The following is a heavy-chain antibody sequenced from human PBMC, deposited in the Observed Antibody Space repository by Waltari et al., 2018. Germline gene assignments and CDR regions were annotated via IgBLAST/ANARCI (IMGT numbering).Heavy chain of an antibody. CDR2: ISGSGGST. CDR1: GFTFSSYA. J-gene: IGHJ2*01. V-gene: IGHV3-23*01. Sequence: EVQLLESGGGLVQPGGSLRLSCAAYGFTFSSYAMSWVSQAPGKGLEWVSAISGSGGSTYYADSVKGRFTISRDNSKNTLYLQMNSLRAEDTAVYYCAKPPEYSSSSYYWYFDLWGRGTLVTVSS. CDR3: AKPPEYSSSSYYWYFDL. D-gene: IGHD6-6*01.